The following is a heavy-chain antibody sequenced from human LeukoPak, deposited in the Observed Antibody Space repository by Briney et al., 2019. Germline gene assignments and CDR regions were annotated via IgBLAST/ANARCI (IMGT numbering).Heavy chain of an antibody. CDR3: ASYCSSTSCHRGAFDI. J-gene: IGHJ3*02. Sequence: SVKVSCKASGGTFSSYAISWVRQAPGQGLEWMGRIIPILGIANYAQKFQGRVTITADKSTSTAYMELSSLRSEDTAVYYCASYCSSTSCHRGAFDIWGQGTMVTVSS. CDR1: GGTFSSYA. CDR2: IIPILGIA. V-gene: IGHV1-69*04. D-gene: IGHD2-2*01.